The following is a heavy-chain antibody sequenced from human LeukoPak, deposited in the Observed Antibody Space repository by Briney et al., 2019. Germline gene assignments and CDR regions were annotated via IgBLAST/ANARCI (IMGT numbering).Heavy chain of an antibody. CDR3: ARPNYYGSGSYYHFDY. D-gene: IGHD3-10*01. CDR1: GGTFIIYA. CDR2: IIPIFGTA. Sequence: ASLKVSFKASGGTFIIYAISWVRQAPGQGLGWMGGIIPIFGTANYAQKFQGRVTITADESTSTAYMELSSLRSEDTAGYYCARPNYYGSGSYYHFDYWGQGTLVTVSS. V-gene: IGHV1-69*01. J-gene: IGHJ4*02.